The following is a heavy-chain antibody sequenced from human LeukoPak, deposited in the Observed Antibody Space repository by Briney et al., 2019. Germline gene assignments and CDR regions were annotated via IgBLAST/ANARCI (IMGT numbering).Heavy chain of an antibody. CDR2: IIPILDMA. CDR3: ARAPIPLAEEYYFDY. V-gene: IGHV1-69*04. J-gene: IGHJ4*02. Sequence: SVTVSCKASGGTFSSYAISWVRQAPGQGLAWMGRIIPILDMAKYAQNFQGRVTITADKFTSTAYMELSSLRSEDTAVYYCARAPIPLAEEYYFDYWGQGTLVTVSS. D-gene: IGHD2-21*01. CDR1: GGTFSSYA.